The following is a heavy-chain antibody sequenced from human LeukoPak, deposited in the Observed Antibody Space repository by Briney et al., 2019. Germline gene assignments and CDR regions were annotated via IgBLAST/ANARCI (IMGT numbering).Heavy chain of an antibody. CDR1: GGSFSGYY. Sequence: SETLSLTCAVYGGSFSGYYWSWIRQPPGKGLEWIGEINHSGSTNYNPSLKSRVTISVDTSKNQFSLKLSSVTAADTAVYYCARGRLTLLQTTVRYYFDYWGQGTLVTVSS. V-gene: IGHV4-34*01. J-gene: IGHJ4*02. CDR3: ARGRLTLLQTTVRYYFDY. CDR2: INHSGST. D-gene: IGHD4-11*01.